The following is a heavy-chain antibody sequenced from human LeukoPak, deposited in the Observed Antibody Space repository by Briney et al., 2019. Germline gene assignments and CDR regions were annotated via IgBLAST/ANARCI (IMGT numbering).Heavy chain of an antibody. CDR2: IYYSGTT. J-gene: IGHJ2*01. D-gene: IGHD3-22*01. CDR1: AGSFSSYY. V-gene: IGHV4-59*01. Sequence: SETLSLTCSVSAGSFSSYYWSWVRQPPGKGLEWIGYIYYSGTTNYNPSLKSRVTFSVDTSKSQFSLKLSSVTAADTAVHYCARGNNFDISGYYFYWYFDLWGRGTLVTVSS. CDR3: ARGNNFDISGYYFYWYFDL.